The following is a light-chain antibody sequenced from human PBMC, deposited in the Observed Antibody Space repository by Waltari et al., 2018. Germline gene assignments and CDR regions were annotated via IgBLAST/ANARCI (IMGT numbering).Light chain of an antibody. V-gene: IGKV1-33*01. CDR2: DAS. J-gene: IGKJ2*01. Sequence: DIQMTQSPSSLSASVGDRVTITCQASQDISNYLNWFQQKQGKPPKLPNYDASNLETGVPSRVSGSGSGTDFTFTISSLQPEDIATYYCQQHDSVPYTFGQGTKLEIK. CDR3: QQHDSVPYT. CDR1: QDISNY.